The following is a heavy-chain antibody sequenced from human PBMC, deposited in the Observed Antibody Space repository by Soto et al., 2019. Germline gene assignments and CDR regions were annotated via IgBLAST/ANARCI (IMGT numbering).Heavy chain of an antibody. V-gene: IGHV3-7*01. J-gene: IGHJ5*02. D-gene: IGHD3-16*01. CDR3: ARDSLGTMITFDP. Sequence: GGSLRLSCAASGFTFSSYWMCRVRQAPGKGLEWVATIRQDGNEKYYVDSVKGRFTISRDNTKNSLFLQMNNLRAEDTAVYNCARDSLGTMITFDPWGQGTLVTVSS. CDR1: GFTFSSYW. CDR2: IRQDGNEK.